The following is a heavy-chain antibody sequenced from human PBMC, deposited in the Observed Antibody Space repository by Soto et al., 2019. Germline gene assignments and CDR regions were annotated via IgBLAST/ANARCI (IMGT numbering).Heavy chain of an antibody. CDR3: AMTVSSLARRFDP. CDR2: INPNSGGT. CDR1: GYTFTGYY. Sequence: ASVKVSCKASGYTFTGYYMHWARQAPGQGLEWMGWINPNSGGTNYAQKFQGRVTMTRDTSISTAYMELSRLRSDDTAVYYCAMTVSSLARRFDPWGQGTLVTVSS. V-gene: IGHV1-2*02. D-gene: IGHD4-17*01. J-gene: IGHJ5*02.